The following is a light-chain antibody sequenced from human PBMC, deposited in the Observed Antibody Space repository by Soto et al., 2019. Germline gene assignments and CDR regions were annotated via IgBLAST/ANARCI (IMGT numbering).Light chain of an antibody. CDR1: SSDVGGYDF. J-gene: IGLJ1*01. CDR2: EGI. Sequence: QSALTQPRSVSGSPGQSVTISCTGTSSDVGGYDFVSWYQQHPGKAPKLMIYEGIKRPSGVSNRFSGSKSGNTAFLTISGLQAEDEADYYCCSYAGSGTDNYVFGSGTKLTVL. CDR3: CSYAGSGTDNYV. V-gene: IGLV2-23*01.